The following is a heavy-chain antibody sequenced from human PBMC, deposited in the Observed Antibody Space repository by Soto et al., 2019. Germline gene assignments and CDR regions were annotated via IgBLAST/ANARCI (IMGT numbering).Heavy chain of an antibody. J-gene: IGHJ6*02. V-gene: IGHV3-30*18. Sequence: GGSLRLSCAASGFTFRSYGMHWVRQLPGKGLEWVAVISYDGRNRYYADAVKGRFTISRDNSKNTLYLQMSSLRAEDTAVYYCVKEGSSGWPYFYDMDVWGQGTTVTVSS. CDR1: GFTFRSYG. CDR3: VKEGSSGWPYFYDMDV. D-gene: IGHD6-19*01. CDR2: ISYDGRNR.